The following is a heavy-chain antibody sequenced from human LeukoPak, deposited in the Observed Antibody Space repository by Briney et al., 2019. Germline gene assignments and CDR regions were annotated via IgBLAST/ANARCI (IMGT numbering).Heavy chain of an antibody. V-gene: IGHV3-23*01. CDR3: ARDKHDSSGYSDAFDI. J-gene: IGHJ3*02. CDR2: ISGSGGST. CDR1: GFTFDDYA. Sequence: GGSLRLSCAASGFTFDDYAMHWVRQAPGKGLEWVSAISGSGGSTYYADSVKGRFTISRDNSKNTLYLQMNSLRAEDTAVYYCARDKHDSSGYSDAFDIWGQGTMVTVSS. D-gene: IGHD3-22*01.